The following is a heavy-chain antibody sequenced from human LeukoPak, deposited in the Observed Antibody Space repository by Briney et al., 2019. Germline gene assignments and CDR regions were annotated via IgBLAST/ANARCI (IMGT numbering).Heavy chain of an antibody. CDR2: ISYEGTNT. CDR1: GFTFSDYS. V-gene: IGHV3-30*04. Sequence: GGSLRLSCTASGFTFSDYSMHWVRQAPGKGLQWVAIISYEGTNTYYADFVKGRFTISRDNSKNTVYLQMNSLSAEDTAVYYCAKDRQQRLVFSFDIWGQGTMVTVSS. CDR3: AKDRQQRLVFSFDI. J-gene: IGHJ3*02. D-gene: IGHD2-8*02.